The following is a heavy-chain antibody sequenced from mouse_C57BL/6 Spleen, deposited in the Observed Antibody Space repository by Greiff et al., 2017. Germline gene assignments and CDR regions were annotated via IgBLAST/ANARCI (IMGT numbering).Heavy chain of an antibody. CDR2: INPSDSYT. D-gene: IGHD1-1*01. Sequence: QVQLQQSGAELVMPGASVKLSCKASGYTFTSYWMHWVKQRPGQGLEWIGEINPSDSYTNYNQKFKGKATLTVDKSSSTAYMQLSSLTSEDSAVYYCASSTVWGQGTTLTVSS. J-gene: IGHJ2*01. CDR3: ASSTV. CDR1: GYTFTSYW. V-gene: IGHV1-69*01.